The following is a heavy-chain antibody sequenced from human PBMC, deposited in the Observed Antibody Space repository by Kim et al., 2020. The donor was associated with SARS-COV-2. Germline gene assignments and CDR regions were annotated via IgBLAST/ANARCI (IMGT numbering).Heavy chain of an antibody. Sequence: SETLSLTCTVSGGSISIYYWSWIRQPPGKGLEWIGYIYYSGSTNYNPSLKSRVTISVDTSKNQFSLKLSSVTAADTAVYYCARDSFSRGMDVWGQGTTVTSP. V-gene: IGHV4-59*01. J-gene: IGHJ6*02. D-gene: IGHD3-16*01. CDR2: IYYSGST. CDR3: ARDSFSRGMDV. CDR1: GGSISIYY.